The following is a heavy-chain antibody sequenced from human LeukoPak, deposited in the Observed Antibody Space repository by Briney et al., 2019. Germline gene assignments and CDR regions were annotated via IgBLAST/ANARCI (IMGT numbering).Heavy chain of an antibody. CDR3: ATTAAAGTRLAWFDP. CDR2: IYYSGST. D-gene: IGHD6-13*01. Sequence: ETLSLTCTVSGDSISNYYWIWIRQPPGKGLEWIGYIYYSGSTNYNPSLKSRVTISLDKSKNQFSLKLSSVTAADTAVYYCATTAAAGTRLAWFDPWGQGTLVTVSS. CDR1: GDSISNYY. V-gene: IGHV4-59*12. J-gene: IGHJ5*02.